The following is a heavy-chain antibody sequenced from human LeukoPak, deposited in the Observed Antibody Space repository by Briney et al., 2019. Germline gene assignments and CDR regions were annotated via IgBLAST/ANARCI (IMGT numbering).Heavy chain of an antibody. CDR3: ARHVFSSGWYYYYYYGMDV. CDR2: INPNSGGT. D-gene: IGHD6-19*01. CDR1: GYTFTGYY. Sequence: ASVKLSCKASGYTFTGYYMHWVRQAPGQGLEWMGCINPNSGGTNYEQKFQGRVTMTRDTSISKAYMKLSRLRSDDTAVYYCARHVFSSGWYYYYYYGMDVWGQGTTVTVSS. J-gene: IGHJ6*02. V-gene: IGHV1-2*02.